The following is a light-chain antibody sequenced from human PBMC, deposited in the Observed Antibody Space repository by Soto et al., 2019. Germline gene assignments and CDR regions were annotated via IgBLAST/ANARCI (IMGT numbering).Light chain of an antibody. J-gene: IGKJ1*01. CDR1: QSVSSNY. Sequence: EIVLTQSPGTLSLSPGEIATLSFSASQSVSSNYLAWYQQKPGQAPRLLIFGASSRATGIPDRFSGSGSGTDFTLTISRLEPEDFAVYYCQRYGSSPWTFGQGTKVDIK. CDR2: GAS. V-gene: IGKV3-20*01. CDR3: QRYGSSPWT.